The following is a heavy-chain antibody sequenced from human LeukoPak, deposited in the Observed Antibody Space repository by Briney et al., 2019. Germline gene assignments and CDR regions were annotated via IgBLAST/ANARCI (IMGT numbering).Heavy chain of an antibody. CDR1: GGSINSGSYF. Sequence: SETLSLTCTVSGGSINSGSYFWSWIRQPAGKGLEWIGRIYPSGSTNYNPSLKSRVTISVDLSKNQFSLKLSSVTAADTAVYYCSRGDYSYGFDWGQGTLITVSS. CDR2: IYPSGST. V-gene: IGHV4-61*02. CDR3: SRGDYSYGFD. J-gene: IGHJ4*02. D-gene: IGHD5-18*01.